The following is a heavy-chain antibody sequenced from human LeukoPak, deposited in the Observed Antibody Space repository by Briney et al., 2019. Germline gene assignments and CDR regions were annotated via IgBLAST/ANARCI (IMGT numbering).Heavy chain of an antibody. J-gene: IGHJ4*02. CDR2: IWYDGTNK. D-gene: IGHD6-13*01. CDR3: ARESRYSSSCPDS. CDR1: GFSFSTYG. V-gene: IGHV3-33*01. Sequence: GRSLRLSRAASGFSFSTYGMHWVRQAPGKGLEWVAFIWYDGTNKYYGDSVKGRFTISRDNSKNTLYLQMNGLRADDTAVYYCARESRYSSSCPDSWGQGALVTVSS.